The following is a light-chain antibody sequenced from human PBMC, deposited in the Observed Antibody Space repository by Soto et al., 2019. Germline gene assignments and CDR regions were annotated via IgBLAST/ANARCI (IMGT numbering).Light chain of an antibody. CDR1: SRDVGGYNY. CDR2: EVN. V-gene: IGLV2-8*01. J-gene: IGLJ1*01. Sequence: QSVLTQPPSASGSPGQSVAISCPGTSRDVGGYNYVSWYQQHPGKAPKLMIYEVNKRPSGVPDRFSGSKSGNTASLTVSGLQAEDEADYYCSSYAGSSNVFGTGTKVTVL. CDR3: SSYAGSSNV.